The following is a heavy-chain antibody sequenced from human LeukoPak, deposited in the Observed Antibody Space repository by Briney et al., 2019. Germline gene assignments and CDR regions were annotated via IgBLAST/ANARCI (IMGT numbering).Heavy chain of an antibody. J-gene: IGHJ3*02. D-gene: IGHD2-2*02. Sequence: PGVSLRLSCAASAFCFSRYWMIWVRQAPGKGLEGVASINQDGSEKYYVDSVKGRFTISIDNAKNSLYLRMNSLRAQDTAVCYCVRPVPAAISPDALDIRGRGPMVTVSS. CDR1: AFCFSRYW. CDR3: VRPVPAAISPDALDI. CDR2: INQDGSEK. V-gene: IGHV3-7*01.